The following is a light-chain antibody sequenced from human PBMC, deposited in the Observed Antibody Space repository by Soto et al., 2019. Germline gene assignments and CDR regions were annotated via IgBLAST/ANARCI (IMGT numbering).Light chain of an antibody. CDR2: GAS. V-gene: IGKV3-20*01. J-gene: IGKJ4*01. CDR1: QSVSNS. CDR3: QQYGSSSLT. Sequence: EIVLTQSPVPLSLSPGERATLSCRAGQSVSNSLAWYQQKPGQTPRLLIYGASSRATGNPDRFSGSGSGTDVTLTISRLEPEDFAVYYCQQYGSSSLTIGGGTKVVIK.